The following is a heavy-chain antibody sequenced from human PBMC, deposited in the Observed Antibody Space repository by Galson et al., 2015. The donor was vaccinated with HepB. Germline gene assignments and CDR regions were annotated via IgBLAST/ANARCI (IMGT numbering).Heavy chain of an antibody. D-gene: IGHD2-8*02. V-gene: IGHV3-23*01. CDR2: ISADNERT. CDR3: AKKISPGGLDN. Sequence: SLRLSCAASGFTFSSYAMSWVRQAPGKGLEWVSTISADNERTYYADSVKGRFTISRDNSKNTLYLQMNSLRDEDTAVYYCAKKISPGGLDNWGQGTLVAVSS. J-gene: IGHJ4*02. CDR1: GFTFSSYA.